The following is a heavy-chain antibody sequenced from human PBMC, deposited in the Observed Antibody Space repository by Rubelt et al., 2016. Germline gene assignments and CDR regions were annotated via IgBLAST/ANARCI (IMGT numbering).Heavy chain of an antibody. CDR2: IGSSSRRI. D-gene: IGHD3-3*01. CDR3: ARSDITIFEVVKS. Sequence: EVQLLESGGGLVQPGGSLRLSCAASGFTFSSYAMNWVRQAPGKGLEWVSYIGSSSRRIYYADSVKGRFTVSRDNAKNSLYLQMNSLRDEDTAVYYCARSDITIFEVVKSWGQGTLVTVSS. CDR1: GFTFSSYA. V-gene: IGHV3-48*02. J-gene: IGHJ4*02.